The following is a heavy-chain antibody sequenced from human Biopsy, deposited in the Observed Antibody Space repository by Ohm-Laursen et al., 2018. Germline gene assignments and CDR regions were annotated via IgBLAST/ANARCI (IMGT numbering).Heavy chain of an antibody. D-gene: IGHD3-3*01. Sequence: SVKVSCKASGYTFSMYAIIWVRQAPGQGLEWMGWSSAYNGKTNYAQKFQGRLTMTTDTSTSTAYMVLRSLRSDDTAVYYCARDRPSVSTYGVDWGQGTLVTVSS. J-gene: IGHJ4*02. CDR2: SSAYNGKT. CDR3: ARDRPSVSTYGVD. V-gene: IGHV1-18*01. CDR1: GYTFSMYA.